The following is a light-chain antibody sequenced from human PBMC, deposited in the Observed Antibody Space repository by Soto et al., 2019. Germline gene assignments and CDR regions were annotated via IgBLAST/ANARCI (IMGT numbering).Light chain of an antibody. Sequence: QSALTQPASVSGSPGQSITISCTGTSSDVGGYNYVSWYQHHPGKAPKLVIYDVSTRPSGLSNRFSGSKSGNTASLTISGLQAEDEADYYCGSYTSISTLDVFGTGTKPTVL. V-gene: IGLV2-14*03. J-gene: IGLJ1*01. CDR1: SSDVGGYNY. CDR2: DVS. CDR3: GSYTSISTLDV.